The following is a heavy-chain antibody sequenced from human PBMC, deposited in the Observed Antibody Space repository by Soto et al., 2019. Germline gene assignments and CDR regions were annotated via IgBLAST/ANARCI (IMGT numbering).Heavy chain of an antibody. Sequence: GGSLRLSCAASGFTFNNYAMSWVRQAPGKGLEWVSAISANGQGIYYADSVKGRFIISRDSSKNTVFLHMDSLTAEDTAVYYCAKDRNYPRDQFHNWGQGTLVTVS. J-gene: IGHJ4*02. D-gene: IGHD1-7*01. CDR2: ISANGQGI. V-gene: IGHV3-23*01. CDR3: AKDRNYPRDQFHN. CDR1: GFTFNNYA.